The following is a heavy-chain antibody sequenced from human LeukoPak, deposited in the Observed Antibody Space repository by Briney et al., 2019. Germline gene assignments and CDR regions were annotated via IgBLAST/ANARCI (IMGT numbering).Heavy chain of an antibody. J-gene: IGHJ4*02. CDR1: GYTFTSYG. V-gene: IGHV1-18*01. Sequence: EASVKVSCKASGYTFTSYGISWVRQAPGQGLEWMGWISAYNGNTNYAQKLQGRVTMTTDTSTSTAYMELRSLRSDDTAVYYCARRGEINIWFGELSYFDYWGQGTLVTVSS. CDR3: ARRGEINIWFGELSYFDY. CDR2: ISAYNGNT. D-gene: IGHD3-10*01.